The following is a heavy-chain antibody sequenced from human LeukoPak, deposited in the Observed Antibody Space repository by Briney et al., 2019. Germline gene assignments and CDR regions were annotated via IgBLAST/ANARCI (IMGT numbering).Heavy chain of an antibody. J-gene: IGHJ4*02. CDR2: IYYSGNT. V-gene: IGHV4-39*01. CDR1: GGSISSSSHY. Sequence: SETLSLTCTVSGGSISSSSHYWGWIRQPPGKGLEWIGSIYYSGNTYYNSTLKSRVTISIDTSKNQFSLKLTSVAAADTAVYYCALLVAAPAYFDYWGQGTLVTVSS. CDR3: ALLVAAPAYFDY. D-gene: IGHD6-13*01.